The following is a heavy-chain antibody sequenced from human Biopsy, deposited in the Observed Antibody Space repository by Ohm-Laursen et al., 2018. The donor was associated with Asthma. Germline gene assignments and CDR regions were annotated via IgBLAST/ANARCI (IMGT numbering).Heavy chain of an antibody. CDR2: VNTGNGDT. D-gene: IGHD3-9*01. CDR1: GYTFTSYA. Sequence: ASVKVSCKASGYTFTSYALHWVRQAPGQRLEWMGWVNTGNGDTKYSQKFQGRVTITRDTSASTAYMELRSLRSEDTATYYCARTYYNFLTGQVKDVFGVWGQGTMVTVSS. V-gene: IGHV1-3*04. CDR3: ARTYYNFLTGQVKDVFGV. J-gene: IGHJ3*01.